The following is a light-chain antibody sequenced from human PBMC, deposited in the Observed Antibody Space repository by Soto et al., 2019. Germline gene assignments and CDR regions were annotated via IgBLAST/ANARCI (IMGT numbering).Light chain of an antibody. J-gene: IGLJ1*01. V-gene: IGLV2-11*01. CDR3: CSYAGSYTHV. CDR2: DVI. Sequence: QSALTQPRSVSGSPGQSVTISCTGTSSDIGGYNYVSWYQQHPGKAPKLMIYDVIKRPSGVPDRFSGSKSGNTASLTIYGLQAEDGADYYCCSYAGSYTHVFGTGTKLTVL. CDR1: SSDIGGYNY.